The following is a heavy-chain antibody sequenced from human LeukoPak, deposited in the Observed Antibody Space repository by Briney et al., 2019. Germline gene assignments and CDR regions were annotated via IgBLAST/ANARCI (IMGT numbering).Heavy chain of an antibody. J-gene: IGHJ4*02. V-gene: IGHV3-9*01. Sequence: PGRSLRLSCAASGFTFDDYAMHWVRQAPGKGLEWVSGISWNSGSIGYADSVKGRFTISRDNAKNSLYLQMNSLRAEDTALYYCAKDLGAHYYGSGSYYSGIDYWDQGTLVTVSS. CDR2: ISWNSGSI. CDR3: AKDLGAHYYGSGSYYSGIDY. D-gene: IGHD3-10*01. CDR1: GFTFDDYA.